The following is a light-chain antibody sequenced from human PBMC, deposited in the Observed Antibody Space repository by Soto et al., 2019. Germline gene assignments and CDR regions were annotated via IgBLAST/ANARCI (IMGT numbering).Light chain of an antibody. CDR3: QQRSNWPPLLT. J-gene: IGKJ4*01. CDR1: QSVSSSQ. Sequence: EIVLTQSPGTLSLSPGERATLSCRASQSVSSSQLAWYQQKPGQAPRLLMYGASSRATGIPDRLSGSGSGTDFTLTISRLEPEDFAVYYCQQRSNWPPLLTFGGGTKVDIK. V-gene: IGKV3D-20*02. CDR2: GAS.